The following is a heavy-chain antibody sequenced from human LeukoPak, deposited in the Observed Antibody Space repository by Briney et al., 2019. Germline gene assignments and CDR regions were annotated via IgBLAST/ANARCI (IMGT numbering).Heavy chain of an antibody. CDR2: IYHSGST. Sequence: SETLSLTCAVSGGSISSGGYSWSWIRQPPGKGLEWIGYIYHSGSTYYNPSLKSRITISVDTSRNQFSLKLRSVTAADTAVYYCTRSRSGYGYEHGAFEIWGQGTMVTVSS. V-gene: IGHV4-30-2*02. J-gene: IGHJ3*02. D-gene: IGHD5-12*01. CDR1: GGSISSGGYS. CDR3: TRSRSGYGYEHGAFEI.